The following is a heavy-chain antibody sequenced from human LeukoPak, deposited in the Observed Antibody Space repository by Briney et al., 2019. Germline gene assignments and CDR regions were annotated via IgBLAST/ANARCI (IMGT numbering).Heavy chain of an antibody. D-gene: IGHD6-13*01. CDR3: AKDSGYIAAAGTEIDY. CDR2: ISYDGSNK. J-gene: IGHJ4*02. Sequence: GGSLRLSCAASGFTFSSYSMNWVRQAPGKGLEWVAVISYDGSNKYYADSVKGRFTISRDNSKNTLYLQMNSLRAEDTAVYYCAKDSGYIAAAGTEIDYWGQGTLVTVSS. CDR1: GFTFSSYS. V-gene: IGHV3-30*18.